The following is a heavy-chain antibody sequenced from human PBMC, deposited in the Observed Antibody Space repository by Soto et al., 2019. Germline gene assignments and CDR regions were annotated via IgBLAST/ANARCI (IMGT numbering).Heavy chain of an antibody. CDR3: AKDRGYNWNQHF. Sequence: RRLSCAASGFTFSSYAMSWVRQAPGKGLEWVSAISGSGGSTYYADSVKGRFTISRDNSKNTLYLQMNSLRAEDTAVYYCAKDRGYNWNQHFWGQGTLVTVSS. D-gene: IGHD1-1*01. CDR1: GFTFSSYA. J-gene: IGHJ4*02. V-gene: IGHV3-23*01. CDR2: ISGSGGST.